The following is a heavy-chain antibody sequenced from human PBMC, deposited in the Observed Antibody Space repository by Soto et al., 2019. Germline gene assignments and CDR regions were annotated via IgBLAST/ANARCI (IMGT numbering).Heavy chain of an antibody. CDR3: ARGVDSSALNWFDP. CDR2: ISHSGST. CDR1: DGSFSSNNW. Sequence: QVQRQESGPGLVKPSGTLSLTCAVSDGSFSSNNWWTWVRQPPGKGLEWIGEISHSGSTTYNPSLKSRVTMSMDKSKSHFSLKMNSVTAADTAVYYCARGVDSSALNWFDPWGQGTLVTVSS. V-gene: IGHV4-4*02. J-gene: IGHJ5*02. D-gene: IGHD6-19*01.